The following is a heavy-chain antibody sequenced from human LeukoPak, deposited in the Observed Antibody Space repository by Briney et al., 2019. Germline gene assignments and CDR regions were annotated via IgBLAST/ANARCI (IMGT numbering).Heavy chain of an antibody. D-gene: IGHD3-10*01. J-gene: IGHJ4*02. CDR3: ARDAWWMVRGVITHPSY. CDR2: IRSKAYGGTT. V-gene: IGHV3-49*04. Sequence: GGSLRLSCTASGFTFGDYAMSWVRQAPGKGLEWVGFIRSKAYGGTTEYAASVKGRFTISRDDSKSIAYLQMNSLRAEDTAVYYCARDAWWMVRGVITHPSYWGQGTLVTVSS. CDR1: GFTFGDYA.